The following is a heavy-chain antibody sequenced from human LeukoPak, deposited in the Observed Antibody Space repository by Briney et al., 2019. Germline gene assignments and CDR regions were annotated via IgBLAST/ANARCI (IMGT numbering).Heavy chain of an antibody. J-gene: IGHJ6*03. V-gene: IGHV1-8*01. CDR1: GYTFTSYD. Sequence: ASVKVSCKASGYTFTSYDINWVRQATGQGLEWMGWMNPNSGNTGYAQKFQGRVTMTRNTSISTAYMELSSLRSGDTAVYYCARGMVVTAIRIPYYYYYMDVWGKGTTVTVSS. CDR3: ARGMVVTAIRIPYYYYYMDV. D-gene: IGHD2-21*02. CDR2: MNPNSGNT.